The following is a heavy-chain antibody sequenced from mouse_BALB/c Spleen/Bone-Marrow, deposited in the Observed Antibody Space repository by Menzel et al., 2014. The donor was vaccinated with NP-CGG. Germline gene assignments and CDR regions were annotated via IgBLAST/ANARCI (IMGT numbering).Heavy chain of an antibody. D-gene: IGHD1-1*01. CDR3: ARSRYGSYYGY. Sequence: VQLQQSGPELVKPGASVRISCKASNYTFXTYYIYWVKQRPGQGLEWIGWIYPGNVNTKYNEKFKAKATLTADKSSSTAYMQLSSLTSEVSAVYFCARSRYGSYYGYWGQGTPLTVSS. CDR1: NYTFXTYY. CDR2: IYPGNVNT. V-gene: IGHV1S56*01. J-gene: IGHJ2*01.